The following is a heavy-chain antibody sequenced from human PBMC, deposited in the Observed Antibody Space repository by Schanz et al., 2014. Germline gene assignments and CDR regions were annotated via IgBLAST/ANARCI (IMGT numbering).Heavy chain of an antibody. CDR3: ARDRRRYCSTASCLHDNWFDP. V-gene: IGHV1-18*01. CDR2: INGYNGHT. Sequence: QVQLVQSGAEVKKPGASVKVSCKASGYTFSSYGITWVRQAPGQGLEWMGWINGYNGHTLYAQKFQGRVTMTTDTSTSTSYMELTSLRFDDTAVYYCARDRRRYCSTASCLHDNWFDPWGQGTLXIVSS. CDR1: GYTFSSYG. D-gene: IGHD2-2*01. J-gene: IGHJ5*02.